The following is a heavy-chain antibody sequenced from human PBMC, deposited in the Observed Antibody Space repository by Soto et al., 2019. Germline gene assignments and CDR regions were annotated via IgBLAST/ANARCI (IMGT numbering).Heavy chain of an antibody. D-gene: IGHD5-18*01. CDR3: TRVWVQLWVYYYYCMDV. V-gene: IGHV3-49*03. CDR1: GVTFGDYA. Sequence: PGGSLRLSCTAFGVTFGDYAMSWFRPAPEEGLEWVGFIRSKAYGGTTEYAASVKGRFTISRDDSKSIAYLQMNSLKTEDTAVYFCTRVWVQLWVYYYYCMDVWGQGTTVTVSS. CDR2: IRSKAYGGTT. J-gene: IGHJ6*02.